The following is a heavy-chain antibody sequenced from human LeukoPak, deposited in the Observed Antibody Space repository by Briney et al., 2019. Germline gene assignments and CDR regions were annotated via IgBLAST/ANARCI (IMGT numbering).Heavy chain of an antibody. D-gene: IGHD3-10*01. CDR2: IFQSGET. J-gene: IGHJ4*02. V-gene: IGHV4-4*02. CDR3: VRIDGPGSYFDF. CDR1: GASIISDNW. Sequence: PSETLSLTCDVSGASIISDNWWSWVRPPPGRGLEWIGEIFQSGETHYSPSLKSRVSLSVDKSKNQVSVRLSSVTAADTAVYYCVRIDGPGSYFDFWGQGTLVTVSS.